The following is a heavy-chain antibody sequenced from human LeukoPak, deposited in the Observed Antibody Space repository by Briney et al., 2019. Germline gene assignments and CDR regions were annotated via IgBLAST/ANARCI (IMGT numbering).Heavy chain of an antibody. CDR2: INHSGST. J-gene: IGHJ4*02. D-gene: IGHD4-17*01. V-gene: IGHV4-34*01. Sequence: SETLSLTCAVYGGSFSGYYWSWIRQPPGKGLEWIGEINHSGSTNYNPSLKSRVTISVDTSKNQFSLKLSSVTAADTAVYYCAREGYSYGDPPFDYWGQGTLVTVSS. CDR3: AREGYSYGDPPFDY. CDR1: GGSFSGYY.